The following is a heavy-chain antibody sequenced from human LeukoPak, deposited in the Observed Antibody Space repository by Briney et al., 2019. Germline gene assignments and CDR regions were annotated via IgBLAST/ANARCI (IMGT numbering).Heavy chain of an antibody. V-gene: IGHV4-34*01. CDR1: GFTFSSYA. CDR3: ARGTRRNWFDP. Sequence: GSLRLSCAASGFTFSSYAMSWIRQPPGKGLEWIGEINHSGSTNYNPSLKSRVTISVDTSKNQFSLKLSSVTAADTAVYYCARGTRRNWFDPWGQGTLVTVSS. J-gene: IGHJ5*02. CDR2: INHSGST.